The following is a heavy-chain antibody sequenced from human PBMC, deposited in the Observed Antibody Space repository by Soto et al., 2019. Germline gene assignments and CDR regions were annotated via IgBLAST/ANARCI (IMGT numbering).Heavy chain of an antibody. J-gene: IGHJ4*02. CDR1: GFTFSSYA. V-gene: IGHV3-9*01. CDR2: ISWNSGSI. Sequence: GGSLRLSCAASGFTFSSYAMSWVRQAPGKGLEWVSGISWNSGSIGYADSVKGRFTISRDNAKNSLYLQMNSLRAEDTALYYCAKKHFGVGHFDYWGQGTLVTVSS. D-gene: IGHD3-3*01. CDR3: AKKHFGVGHFDY.